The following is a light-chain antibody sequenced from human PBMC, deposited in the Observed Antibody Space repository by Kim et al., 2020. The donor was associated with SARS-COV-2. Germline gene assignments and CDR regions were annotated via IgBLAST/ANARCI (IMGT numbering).Light chain of an antibody. CDR1: KLGDKY. CDR2: QDS. J-gene: IGLJ2*01. CDR3: QAWDSSTEV. Sequence: VSPGQTASITCSGDKLGDKYACWYQQKPGQSPVLVIYQDSKRPSGIPERFSGSNSGNTATLTISGTQAMDEADYYCQAWDSSTEVFGGGTKLTVL. V-gene: IGLV3-1*01.